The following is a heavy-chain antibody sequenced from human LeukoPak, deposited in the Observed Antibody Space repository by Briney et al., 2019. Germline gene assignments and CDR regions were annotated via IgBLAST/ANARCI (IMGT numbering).Heavy chain of an antibody. CDR2: ISFDGNTK. J-gene: IGHJ4*02. Sequence: PGGSLRLSCAASGFAFSTYAMHWVRQAPGKGLEWVAVISFDGNTKYYADSVKGRFTISRDNSKNTLYLQMNGLRTEDTAMYYCTRCGGGHEFDHWGQGTLVTVSS. CDR3: TRCGGGHEFDH. V-gene: IGHV3-30-3*01. CDR1: GFAFSTYA. D-gene: IGHD3-16*01.